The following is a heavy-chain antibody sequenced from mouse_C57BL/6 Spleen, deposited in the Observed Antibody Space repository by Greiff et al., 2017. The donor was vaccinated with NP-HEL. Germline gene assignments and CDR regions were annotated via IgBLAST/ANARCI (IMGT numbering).Heavy chain of an antibody. CDR3: AREGDYGGAYFDY. CDR2: IYPGDGDT. D-gene: IGHD2-4*01. V-gene: IGHV1-82*01. CDR1: GYAFSSSW. Sequence: QVQLKQSGPELVKPGASVKISCKASGYAFSSSWMNWVKQRPGKGLEWIGRIYPGDGDTNYNGKFKGKATLTADKSSSTAYMQLSSLTSEDSAVYFCAREGDYGGAYFDYWGQGITLTVSS. J-gene: IGHJ2*01.